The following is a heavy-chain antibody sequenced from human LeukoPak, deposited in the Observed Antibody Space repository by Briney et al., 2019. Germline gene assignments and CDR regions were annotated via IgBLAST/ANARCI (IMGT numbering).Heavy chain of an antibody. V-gene: IGHV3-33*01. CDR1: GFTFRTYG. J-gene: IGHJ5*02. Sequence: GGSLRLSCAASGFTFRTYGMHWVRQAPGKGLEWLAVIWFDGSNKFYADSVKGRFTISRDNSENTLYLQMNSLRVEDTAVYYCARDTSTHWFDPWGQGTLVTVSS. D-gene: IGHD5-24*01. CDR3: ARDTSTHWFDP. CDR2: IWFDGSNK.